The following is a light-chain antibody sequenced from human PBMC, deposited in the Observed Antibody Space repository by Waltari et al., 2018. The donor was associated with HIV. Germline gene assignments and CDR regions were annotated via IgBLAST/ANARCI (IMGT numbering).Light chain of an antibody. J-gene: IGLJ2*01. Sequence: NFMLSQPHSVSESPGKTVTISCTRSSGSIASKYVQGYQQRPGSAPTTVIYEDKQRPSGVPDRFSGSIDTSSNAASLTISGLKTEDEADYYCQSYDSSNPVVFGGGTKLTVL. V-gene: IGLV6-57*04. CDR1: SGSIASKY. CDR2: EDK. CDR3: QSYDSSNPVV.